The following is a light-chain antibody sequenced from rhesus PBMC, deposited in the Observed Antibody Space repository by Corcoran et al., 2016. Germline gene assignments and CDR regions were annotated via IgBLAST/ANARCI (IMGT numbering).Light chain of an antibody. J-gene: IGKJ1*01. CDR1: QGISSY. V-gene: IGKV1-25*01. Sequence: DIQMTQSPSSVSASVGDRVTITCRASQGISSYLAWYQQKPGQAPKLMIYYATALQSGVPSRFSGSGSGTEFTLTISSLQPEDFATYYCQQYNSLPWTFDQGAKVELK. CDR3: QQYNSLPWT. CDR2: YAT.